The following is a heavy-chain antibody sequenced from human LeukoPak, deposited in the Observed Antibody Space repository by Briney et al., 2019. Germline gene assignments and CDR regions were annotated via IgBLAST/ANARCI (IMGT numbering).Heavy chain of an antibody. D-gene: IGHD6-25*01. J-gene: IGHJ4*02. Sequence: SVKVSCKASGGTFSSYAINWVRQAPGQGLEWMGRIIPILGIANYAQKFQGRVTITADKSTSTAYMELSSLRSEDTAVYYCARVSRSSSDDYWGQGTLITVSS. CDR2: IIPILGIA. CDR3: ARVSRSSSDDY. V-gene: IGHV1-69*04. CDR1: GGTFSSYA.